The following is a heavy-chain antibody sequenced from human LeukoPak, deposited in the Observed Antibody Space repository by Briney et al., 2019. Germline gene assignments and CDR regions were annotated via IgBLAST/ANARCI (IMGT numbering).Heavy chain of an antibody. J-gene: IGHJ3*02. CDR1: GFISSSYW. D-gene: IGHD7-27*01. CDR2: IKPDGSDN. CDR3: ATDPPWGSDVFDM. Sequence: PGGSLRLSCAASGFISSSYWMMWVRQAPGKGLEWVANIKPDGSDNYYVDSVKGRFTISRDNAQNSLFLQMSSLRADDTATYYCATDPPWGSDVFDMWGRGTMVTVSS. V-gene: IGHV3-7*03.